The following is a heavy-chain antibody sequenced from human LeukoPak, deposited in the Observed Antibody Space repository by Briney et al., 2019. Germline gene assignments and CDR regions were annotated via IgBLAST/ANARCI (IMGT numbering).Heavy chain of an antibody. CDR3: ARDHSNWNYAPDF. Sequence: ASVRVSCKASGYTFTRYGISWVRQAPGQALQWLGWISASNGNTNYAQKFRDRVTMSTDTSTGTAYLDVRSLTSDDTAVYYCARDHSNWNYAPDFWGQGTLVIVSS. V-gene: IGHV1-18*01. CDR1: GYTFTRYG. J-gene: IGHJ4*02. CDR2: ISASNGNT. D-gene: IGHD1-7*01.